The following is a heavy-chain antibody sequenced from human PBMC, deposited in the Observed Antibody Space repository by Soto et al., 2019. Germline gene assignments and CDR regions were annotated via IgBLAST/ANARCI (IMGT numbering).Heavy chain of an antibody. CDR3: ARRYGYYFDY. J-gene: IGHJ4*02. Sequence: PSKTLSLTCTVSGGSISSYYWSWIRQPPGKGLEWIGYIYYSGSTNYNPSLKSRVTISVDTSKNQLSLKLSSVTAADTAVYYCARRYGYYFDYWGQGTLVTVSS. D-gene: IGHD4-17*01. CDR2: IYYSGST. CDR1: GGSISSYY. V-gene: IGHV4-59*08.